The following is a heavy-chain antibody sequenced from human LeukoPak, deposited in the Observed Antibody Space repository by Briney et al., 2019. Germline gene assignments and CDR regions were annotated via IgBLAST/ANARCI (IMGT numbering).Heavy chain of an antibody. CDR2: INGRGDST. J-gene: IGHJ4*02. Sequence: PGGSLRLSCAASGFSFSSYAMSWVRQAPGKGLEWVSGINGRGDSTVYADSVKGRFTISRDNSKNTLYLQMNSLRAEDTAVYYCVRDPSGSGFAFDSWGQGALVTVSS. CDR3: VRDPSGSGFAFDS. CDR1: GFSFSSYA. V-gene: IGHV3-23*01. D-gene: IGHD1-1*01.